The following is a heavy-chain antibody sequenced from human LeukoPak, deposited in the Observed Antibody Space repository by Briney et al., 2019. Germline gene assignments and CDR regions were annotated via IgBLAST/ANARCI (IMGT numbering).Heavy chain of an antibody. J-gene: IGHJ4*02. Sequence: QPGGSLRLSCAASGFAFSNYWMHWVRQAPGKGLMWVSRINSDGSITSYADSVKGRFTISRDNAKNTLYLQMNSLRAEDTGVYYCARAAAVSAIPSDWGQGTLVITSS. CDR1: GFAFSNYW. CDR3: ARAAAVSAIPSD. V-gene: IGHV3-74*01. D-gene: IGHD2-15*01. CDR2: INSDGSIT.